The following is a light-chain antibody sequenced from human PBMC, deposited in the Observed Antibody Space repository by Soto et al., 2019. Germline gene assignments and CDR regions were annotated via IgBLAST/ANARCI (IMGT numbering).Light chain of an antibody. V-gene: IGKV3-20*01. J-gene: IGKJ1*01. CDR3: QQYRITPWT. Sequence: EILFTQSPGTLSLSPGESATLSCRASQSVSSFLAWYQQTTGQAPRLLIFDVSRRDTGIPDRFSGSGSGSDFTLTLSGLEPEDFAVYYCQQYRITPWTFGQGTKVDIK. CDR2: DVS. CDR1: QSVSSF.